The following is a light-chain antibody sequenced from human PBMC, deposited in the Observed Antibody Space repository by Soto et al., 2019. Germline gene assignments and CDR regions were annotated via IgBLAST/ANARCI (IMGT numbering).Light chain of an antibody. V-gene: IGKV3-15*01. J-gene: IGKJ4*01. CDR1: QSVSSN. CDR2: DAS. Sequence: EIVMTQSPATLSVSPGERATLSCRASQSVSSNLAWYQQKPGQAPRLLIYDASNRATGIPARFSGSGSGTEFTLTISSLQSEDFAVYYCQQYNDWPRRLTFGGGTKVDI. CDR3: QQYNDWPRRLT.